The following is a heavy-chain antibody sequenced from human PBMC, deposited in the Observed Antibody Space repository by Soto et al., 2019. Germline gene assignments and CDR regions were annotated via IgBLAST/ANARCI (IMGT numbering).Heavy chain of an antibody. CDR2: ISWNSGTI. CDR3: AKAPGDIAARRHHGYNYHMDV. V-gene: IGHV3-9*01. CDR1: GFIFDEYY. Sequence: EVQLVESGGGLVQPGRSLRLSCAASGFIFDEYYMHWVRQAPGKGLEWVAGISWNSGTIGYEDSVKGRFYISRDNTKNSLYLQKNCIRVEDTTLYYCAKAPGDIAARRHHGYNYHMDVWGQGTTVTVSS. J-gene: IGHJ6*02. D-gene: IGHD6-6*01.